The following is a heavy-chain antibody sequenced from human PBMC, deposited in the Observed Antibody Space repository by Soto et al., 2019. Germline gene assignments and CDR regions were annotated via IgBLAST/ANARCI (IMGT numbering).Heavy chain of an antibody. V-gene: IGHV3-30*18. Sequence: GGSLRLSCAASGFTFSSYGMHWVRQAPGKGLEWVAVISYGGSNKYYADSVKGRFTISRDNSKNRLYLQMNSLRAEDSSVYYRAKDLYYSSVHDYWGQGTMVTVSS. CDR1: GFTFSSYG. CDR3: AKDLYYSSVHDY. CDR2: ISYGGSNK. J-gene: IGHJ4*01. D-gene: IGHD3-22*01.